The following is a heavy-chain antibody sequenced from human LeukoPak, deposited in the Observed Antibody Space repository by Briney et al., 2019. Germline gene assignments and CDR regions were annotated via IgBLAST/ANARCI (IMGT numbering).Heavy chain of an antibody. D-gene: IGHD3-3*01. J-gene: IGHJ4*02. CDR3: ARVRSGSITIFGVAGEIDY. V-gene: IGHV4-59*01. Sequence: PSETLSLTCTVSGGSISSYYWSWIRQPPGKGLEWIGYIYYSGSTNYNPSLKSRVTISVDTSKNQFSLKLSSVTAADTAVYYCARVRSGSITIFGVAGEIDYWGQGTLVTVSS. CDR1: GGSISSYY. CDR2: IYYSGST.